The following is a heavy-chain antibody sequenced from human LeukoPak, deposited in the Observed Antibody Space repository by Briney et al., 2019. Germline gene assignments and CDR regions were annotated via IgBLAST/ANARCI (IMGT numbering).Heavy chain of an antibody. J-gene: IGHJ5*02. CDR1: GFTVSSNY. D-gene: IGHD6-19*01. CDR3: AKVAGKPSSGPSWFDP. Sequence: GGSLRLSCAASGFTVSSNYMSWVRQAPGKGLEWVSVIYSGGSTYYADSVKGRFTISRDNSKNTLYLQMNSLRAEDTAVYYCAKVAGKPSSGPSWFDPWGQGTLVTVSS. CDR2: IYSGGST. V-gene: IGHV3-53*01.